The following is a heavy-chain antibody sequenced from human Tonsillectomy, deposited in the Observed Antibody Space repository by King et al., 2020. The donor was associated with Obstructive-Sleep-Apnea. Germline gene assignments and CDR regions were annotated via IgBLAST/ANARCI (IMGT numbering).Heavy chain of an antibody. J-gene: IGHJ4*02. CDR2: MYYSGNT. D-gene: IGHD5-12*01. CDR3: ARHRGGEDYGGYGDFFDY. CDR1: GGSISNYY. Sequence: VQLQESGPGLVKPSETLSLTCTVSGGSISNYYWSWIRHPPGKGLEWIGYMYYSGNTNFNPSLKSRVTISADTSKIQYSLRLSPVTAADTAVYYCARHRGGEDYGGYGDFFDYWGQGTLVTVSS. V-gene: IGHV4-59*08.